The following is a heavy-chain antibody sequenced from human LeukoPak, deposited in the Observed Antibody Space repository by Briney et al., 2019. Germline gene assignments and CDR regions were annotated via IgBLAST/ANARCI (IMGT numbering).Heavy chain of an antibody. CDR3: ARDPYSGSYGPYYYYYMDV. CDR1: GFTFSSYN. V-gene: IGHV3-21*06. CDR2: ITSCSSYI. D-gene: IGHD1-26*01. J-gene: IGHJ6*03. Sequence: PGGSLRLSCAASGFTFSSYNMNWVRQAPGKGPEWVSSITSCSSYIYYADSVKDRFTISRDNAKNSLYLQMDSLRVEDTAAYYCARDPYSGSYGPYYYYYMDVWGEGTTVTISS.